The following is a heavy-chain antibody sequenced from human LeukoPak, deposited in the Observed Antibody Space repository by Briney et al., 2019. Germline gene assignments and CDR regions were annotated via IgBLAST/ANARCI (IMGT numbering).Heavy chain of an antibody. V-gene: IGHV3-20*04. D-gene: IGHD6-13*01. Sequence: PGGSLRLSCAASGFTFDGYGMSWVRQAPGKGLEWVSGINWNGGSTGYVDSVKGRFTISRDNAKNSLYLQMNSLRAEDTALYYCAREVVAAAGTWFDPWGQGTLVTVSS. CDR3: AREVVAAAGTWFDP. CDR2: INWNGGST. CDR1: GFTFDGYG. J-gene: IGHJ5*02.